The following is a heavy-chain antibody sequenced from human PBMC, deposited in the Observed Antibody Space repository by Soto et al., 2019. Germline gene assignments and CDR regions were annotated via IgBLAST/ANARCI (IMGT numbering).Heavy chain of an antibody. J-gene: IGHJ4*02. Sequence: GGSLRLSCAASGFTFSSYSMNWVRQAPGKGLEWVSYISSSSSTIYYADSVKGRFTISRDNAKNSLYLQMNSLRAEDTAVYYCARDPYYDILTGYYGGFDYWGQGTLVTVSS. V-gene: IGHV3-48*01. D-gene: IGHD3-9*01. CDR1: GFTFSSYS. CDR3: ARDPYYDILTGYYGGFDY. CDR2: ISSSSSTI.